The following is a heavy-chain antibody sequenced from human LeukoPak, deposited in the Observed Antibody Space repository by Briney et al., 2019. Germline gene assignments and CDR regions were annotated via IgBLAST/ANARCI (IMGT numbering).Heavy chain of an antibody. Sequence: ASVKVSCKASGYTFTGYYMHWVRQAPGQGLEWMGWINPNSGGTNYAQKFQGRVTMTRDTSISTAYMELSRLRSDDTAVYYCAREMNRYGSGWYFGYWGQGTLVTVSS. CDR2: INPNSGGT. V-gene: IGHV1-2*02. J-gene: IGHJ4*02. CDR1: GYTFTGYY. CDR3: AREMNRYGSGWYFGY. D-gene: IGHD6-19*01.